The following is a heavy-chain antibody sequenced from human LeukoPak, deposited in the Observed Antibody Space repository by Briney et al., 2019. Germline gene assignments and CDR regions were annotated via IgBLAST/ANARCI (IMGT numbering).Heavy chain of an antibody. J-gene: IGHJ4*02. D-gene: IGHD2-2*01. CDR2: IYYSGST. V-gene: IGHV4-31*03. CDR3: ARAGQLPFDY. CDR1: GGSISSGGYY. Sequence: PQTLSLTCTVSGGSISSGGYYWSWIRQHPGKGLEWIGYIYYSGSTYYNPSLKSRVTISVDTSKNQFSLKLSSVTAADTAVYYCARAGQLPFDYWGQGTLVTVSS.